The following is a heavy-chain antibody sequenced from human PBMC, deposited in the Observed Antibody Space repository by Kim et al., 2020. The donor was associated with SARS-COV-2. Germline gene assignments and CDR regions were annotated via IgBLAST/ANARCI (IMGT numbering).Heavy chain of an antibody. Sequence: YAASVKGRFTISRDDSKNTAYLQMNSLKTEDTAVYYCTRLLLWFGELENYWGQGTLVTVSS. CDR3: TRLLLWFGELENY. V-gene: IGHV3-73*01. J-gene: IGHJ4*02. D-gene: IGHD3-10*01.